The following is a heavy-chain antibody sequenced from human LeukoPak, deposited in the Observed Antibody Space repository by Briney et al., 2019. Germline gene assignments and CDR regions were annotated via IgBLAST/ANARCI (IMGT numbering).Heavy chain of an antibody. J-gene: IGHJ5*02. CDR1: GGSISSSSHY. CDR3: ARGRGEGRGIALIRGVRAPSYNGFDP. Sequence: SETLSLTCTVSGGSISSSSHYWGCVRQPPGKGLEWIGRIYYSGTTSYHPPLKSGVTTSVDTPKKQLSLKLTSVTAADTAVYYCARGRGEGRGIALIRGVRAPSYNGFDPWGHGTQVTVSS. V-gene: IGHV4-39*07. D-gene: IGHD3-10*01. CDR2: IYYSGTT.